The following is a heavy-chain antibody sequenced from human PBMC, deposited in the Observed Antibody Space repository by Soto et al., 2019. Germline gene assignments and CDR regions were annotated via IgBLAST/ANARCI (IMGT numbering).Heavy chain of an antibody. D-gene: IGHD3-3*01. CDR3: AHRATITIFGLIIDNGIWFDP. J-gene: IGHJ5*02. CDR2: IYWDGDK. Sequence: QINLIESGPTLVKPTQTLTMTCTFSGFSLSTSGAAVGWVRQPPGRALEWLALIYWDGDKRYNASLGNRLTITKDTSMNQVVLTLTNVDPADMATYYCAHRATITIFGLIIDNGIWFDPWGQGTRVIVSS. V-gene: IGHV2-5*02. CDR1: GFSLSTSGAA.